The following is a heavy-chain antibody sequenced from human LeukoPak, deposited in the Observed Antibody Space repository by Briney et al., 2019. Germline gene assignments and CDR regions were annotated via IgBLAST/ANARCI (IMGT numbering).Heavy chain of an antibody. CDR3: ATPQVSGWNFDY. J-gene: IGHJ4*02. Sequence: GESLKISCKGSGYSFSTYWIGWVRQMPGKGLEWIGLIYPGDSGTRYSPSFQGQVTFSVDKSISTAYLQWSSLKASDTAMYYCATPQVSGWNFDYWGQGTLVTVSS. V-gene: IGHV5-51*01. CDR1: GYSFSTYW. CDR2: IYPGDSGT. D-gene: IGHD6-19*01.